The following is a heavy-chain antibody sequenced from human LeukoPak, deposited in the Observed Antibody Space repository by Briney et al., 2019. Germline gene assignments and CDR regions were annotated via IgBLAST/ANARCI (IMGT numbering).Heavy chain of an antibody. Sequence: ASVKVSCKASGYTFTSYGISWVRQAPGQGLEWMGWISAYNGNTNYAQKLQGRVTMTTDTSTSTAYMELRSLRSDDTAVYYCAKDISSGYYYVGYYFDYWGQGTLVTVSS. V-gene: IGHV1-18*01. CDR2: ISAYNGNT. D-gene: IGHD3-22*01. CDR1: GYTFTSYG. J-gene: IGHJ4*02. CDR3: AKDISSGYYYVGYYFDY.